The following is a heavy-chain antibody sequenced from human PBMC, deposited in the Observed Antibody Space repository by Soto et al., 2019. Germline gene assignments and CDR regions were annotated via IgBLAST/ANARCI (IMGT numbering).Heavy chain of an antibody. V-gene: IGHV3-64*01. CDR3: ARDRCTNGVCYAPSDD. J-gene: IGHJ1*01. Sequence: EVKLVESGGGLVQPGGSLRLCCATSGFIFSTYAMHWVRQAPGKGLEYVSAISSNGRSTYYANSVKGRFTISRDNSKNTLYLQMDSLRAEDMAVYYCARDRCTNGVCYAPSDDWGQGTLVTVSS. CDR1: GFIFSTYA. D-gene: IGHD2-8*01. CDR2: ISSNGRST.